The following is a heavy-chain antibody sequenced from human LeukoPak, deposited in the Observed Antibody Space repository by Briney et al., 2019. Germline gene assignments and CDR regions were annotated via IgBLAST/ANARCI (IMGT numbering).Heavy chain of an antibody. J-gene: IGHJ6*02. CDR2: IKSKTDGGTT. V-gene: IGHV3-15*01. Sequence: GGSLRLSCAASGFTFSNAWMSWVRQAPGKRLEWVGRIKSKTDGGTTDYAAPVKGRFTISRDDSKNTLYLQMNSLKTEDTAVYYCTTGPSTSIYYYYGMDVWGQGTTVTVSS. CDR1: GFTFSNAW. CDR3: TTGPSTSIYYYYGMDV. D-gene: IGHD2-2*01.